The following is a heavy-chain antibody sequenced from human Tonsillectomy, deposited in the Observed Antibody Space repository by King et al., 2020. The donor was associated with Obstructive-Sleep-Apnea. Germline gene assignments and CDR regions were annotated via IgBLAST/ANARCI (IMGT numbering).Heavy chain of an antibody. CDR1: GGSISSGGYY. Sequence: QLQESGPGLVKPSQTLSLTCTVSGGSISSGGYYWRWIRQHPGEGLEWIGYIYYSGSTYYTPSLKSRVTISVDTSKNQFSLKLSSVTAADTAVYYCAREYYYDSSGYYYRYFDYWGQGTLVTVSS. J-gene: IGHJ4*02. CDR2: IYYSGST. D-gene: IGHD3-22*01. CDR3: AREYYYDSSGYYYRYFDY. V-gene: IGHV4-31*03.